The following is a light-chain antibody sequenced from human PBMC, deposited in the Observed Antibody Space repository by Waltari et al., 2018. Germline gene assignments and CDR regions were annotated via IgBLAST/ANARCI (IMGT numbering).Light chain of an antibody. J-gene: IGLJ3*02. CDR2: DVN. Sequence: QSALTQTATVSGSPGQSITISCTGTSSDVGNYNLVSWYQQHPGKAPKLIIYDVNKRPSGVSNRFSGSKSSNTASLTISGLQAADEADYYCCSYAGSSISVFGGGTRLTVL. CDR1: SSDVGNYNL. CDR3: CSYAGSSISV. V-gene: IGLV2-23*02.